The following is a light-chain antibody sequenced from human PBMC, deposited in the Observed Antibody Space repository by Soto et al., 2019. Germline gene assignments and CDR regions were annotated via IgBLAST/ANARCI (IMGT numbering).Light chain of an antibody. Sequence: DIQMTQSPSSVSASVGDRVTITCRASQAIDSWLAWYQQKPGEAPKLLIFTGSLLHSGVPPRFSGSGSGTDFTLTISSLQPEDFAVYYCQQYNKWPPGTFGQGTK. V-gene: IGKV1-12*01. CDR3: QQYNKWPPGT. J-gene: IGKJ1*01. CDR1: QAIDSW. CDR2: TGS.